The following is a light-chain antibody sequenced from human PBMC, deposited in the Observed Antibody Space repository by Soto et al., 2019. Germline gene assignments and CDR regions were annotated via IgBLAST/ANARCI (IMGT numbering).Light chain of an antibody. CDR3: QQYNNYCT. CDR2: DAS. J-gene: IGKJ2*01. Sequence: DIHMTQSPSTLSASVGDRVTITCRASQSISNWLAWYQQKPGKAPELLIFDASTLESGVPSRFSGSGSGTEFTLTISGLQPDDFATYYCQQYNNYCTFGQGTKLEIQ. V-gene: IGKV1-5*01. CDR1: QSISNW.